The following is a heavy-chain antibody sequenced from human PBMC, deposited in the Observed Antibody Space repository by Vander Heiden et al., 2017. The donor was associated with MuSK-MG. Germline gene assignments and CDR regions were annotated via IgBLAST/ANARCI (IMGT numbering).Heavy chain of an antibody. CDR1: GFSLSTRGVG. CDR3: SHFLILTGYYAWFDP. Sequence: QITLKESGPTLVKPTQTLTLTCTFSGFSLSTRGVGVGWIRQPPGKALEWLALIYWDDDKRYRPSLKGRPNNNKDTPKNPVVLKMTNMDPVDPGTLFRSHFLILTGYYAWFDPWGQGTLVTVSS. V-gene: IGHV2-5*02. J-gene: IGHJ5*01. D-gene: IGHD3-9*01. CDR2: IYWDDDK.